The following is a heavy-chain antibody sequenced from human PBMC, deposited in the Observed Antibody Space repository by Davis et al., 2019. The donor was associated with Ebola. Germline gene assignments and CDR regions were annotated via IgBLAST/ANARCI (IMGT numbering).Heavy chain of an antibody. Sequence: GESLKISCAASGFRSRDHHMDWVRQAPGKGLEWVSRIGNKDNTHIIEYAASVKGRFTISRDDSKNSLYLQMDSLKTEDTAVYYCARDKIGSYSFDHWGQGTPVTVSS. V-gene: IGHV3-72*01. CDR3: ARDKIGSYSFDH. CDR1: GFRSRDHH. CDR2: IGNKDNTHII. J-gene: IGHJ4*02. D-gene: IGHD1-26*01.